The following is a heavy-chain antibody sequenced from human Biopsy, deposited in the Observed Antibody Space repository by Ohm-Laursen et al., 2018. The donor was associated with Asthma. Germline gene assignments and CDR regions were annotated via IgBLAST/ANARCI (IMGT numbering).Heavy chain of an antibody. Sequence: SLRLSCTASCFKFSSYAFHWVRQAPGKGLEWVALITYDGAKTLYGDSVKGRFTVSRDSSENSLFLQMNNLRPDDTAVYYCARDVMEWYLPAFDFWGQGTLVTVSS. CDR1: CFKFSSYA. V-gene: IGHV3-30-3*01. J-gene: IGHJ4*02. CDR3: ARDVMEWYLPAFDF. CDR2: ITYDGAKT. D-gene: IGHD3-3*01.